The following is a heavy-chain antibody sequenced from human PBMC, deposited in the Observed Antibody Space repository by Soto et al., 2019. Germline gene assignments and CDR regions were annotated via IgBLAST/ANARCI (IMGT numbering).Heavy chain of an antibody. D-gene: IGHD3-16*01. CDR2: IYYTGNS. CDR1: GGSITTNGHY. V-gene: IGHV4-31*03. CDR3: ARERWGFDS. J-gene: IGHJ4*02. Sequence: QVQLQESGPELVKPSQTLSLTCSVSGGSITTNGHYWTWIRQHPGQGLEWIAYIYYTGNSYLNPSHKRRLSISNDTSKNQFSLELRSVTAADTAVYYCARERWGFDSWGQGTLVTVSS.